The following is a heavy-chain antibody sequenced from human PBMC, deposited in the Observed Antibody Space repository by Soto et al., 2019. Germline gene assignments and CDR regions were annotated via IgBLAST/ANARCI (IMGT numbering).Heavy chain of an antibody. CDR3: ARAIAEFDTAMALTFDY. Sequence: QVQLQESGPGLVKPSQTLSLTCTVSGDSISSGDYYWSWIRQPPGKGLEWIGYIYYSGSTYYNPSLKSRVTISVDTSKNQFSLKLSSVTAADTAVYYCARAIAEFDTAMALTFDYWGQGTLVTVSS. CDR2: IYYSGST. J-gene: IGHJ4*02. CDR1: GDSISSGDYY. D-gene: IGHD5-18*01. V-gene: IGHV4-30-4*01.